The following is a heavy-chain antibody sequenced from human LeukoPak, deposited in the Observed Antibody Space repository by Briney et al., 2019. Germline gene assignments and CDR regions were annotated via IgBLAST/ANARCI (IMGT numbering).Heavy chain of an antibody. CDR3: ARGMPRGWFDP. CDR2: NSGST. D-gene: IGHD2-2*01. J-gene: IGHJ5*02. Sequence: SETLSLTCTVSGGSISSYYWSWIRQPPGKGLEWIGYNSGSTNYNPSLKSRVTISVDTSKNQFSLKLSSVTAADTAVYYCARGMPRGWFDPWGQGTLVTVSS. CDR1: GGSISSYY. V-gene: IGHV4-59*12.